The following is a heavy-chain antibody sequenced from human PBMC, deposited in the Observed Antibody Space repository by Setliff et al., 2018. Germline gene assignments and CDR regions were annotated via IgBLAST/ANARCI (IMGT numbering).Heavy chain of an antibody. V-gene: IGHV4-39*07. CDR2: IYYSGST. CDR3: ARGRGISMIVVVTRDAFDI. CDR1: GGSISSSSYY. Sequence: SETLSLTCTVSGGSISSSSYYWGWTRQSPGKGLEWIGSIYYSGSTYYNPSLKSRVTISVDTSKNQFSLKLSSVTAADTAVYYCARGRGISMIVVVTRDAFDIWGQGTMVTVSS. J-gene: IGHJ3*02. D-gene: IGHD3-22*01.